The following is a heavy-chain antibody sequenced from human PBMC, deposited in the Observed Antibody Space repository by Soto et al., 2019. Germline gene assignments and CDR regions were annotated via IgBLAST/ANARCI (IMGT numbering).Heavy chain of an antibody. CDR1: GFTFSSYA. V-gene: IGHV3-30-3*01. CDR3: ARPGDSSSWYFLFYYGMDV. D-gene: IGHD6-13*01. J-gene: IGHJ6*02. CDR2: ISYDGSNK. Sequence: PGGSLRLSCAASGFTFSSYAMHWVRQAPGKGLEWVAVISYDGSNKYYADSVKGRFTISRDNSKSTLYLQMNSLRAEDTAVYYCARPGDSSSWYFLFYYGMDVWGQGTTVTVSS.